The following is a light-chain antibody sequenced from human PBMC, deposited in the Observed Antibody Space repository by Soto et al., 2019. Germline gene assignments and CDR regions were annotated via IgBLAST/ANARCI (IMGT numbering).Light chain of an antibody. Sequence: QSALTQPPSASGSPGQSVTISCTGTSSDIGAYTYVSWYQQHPGKAPKLMISEVNKRPSGVPDRFSGSKSGNTASLTVSGRHAEDEAIYYCSSFTGTIFFVRLGGGTKLTVL. CDR1: SSDIGAYTY. CDR3: SSFTGTIFFVR. CDR2: EVN. V-gene: IGLV2-8*01. J-gene: IGLJ2*01.